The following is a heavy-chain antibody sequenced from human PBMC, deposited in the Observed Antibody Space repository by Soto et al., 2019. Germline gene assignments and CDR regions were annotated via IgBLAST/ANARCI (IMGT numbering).Heavy chain of an antibody. Sequence: EVQLVESGGGLVQRGGSLRLSCAASGFTFISYWMSWVRQAPGKGLEWVANIKQDGSEKYYVDSVKGRFTISRDNAKNSLYLQMNSLRAEDTAVYYCARGETNYYYYNMDVWGKGTTVTVSS. CDR1: GFTFISYW. CDR2: IKQDGSEK. CDR3: ARGETNYYYYNMDV. D-gene: IGHD2-8*01. V-gene: IGHV3-7*04. J-gene: IGHJ6*03.